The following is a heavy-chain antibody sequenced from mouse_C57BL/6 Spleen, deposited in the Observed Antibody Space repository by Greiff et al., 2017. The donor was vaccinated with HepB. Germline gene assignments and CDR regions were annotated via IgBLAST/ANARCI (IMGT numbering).Heavy chain of an antibody. D-gene: IGHD1-1*01. CDR3: ARLHYYGSSYWYFDV. J-gene: IGHJ1*03. CDR2: ISSGGSYT. Sequence: EVQVVESGGDLVKPGGSLKLSCAASGFTFSSYGMSWVRQTPDKRLEWVATISSGGSYTYYPDSVKGRFTISRDNAKNTLYLQMSSLKYEDTAMYYCARLHYYGSSYWYFDVWGTGSTVTVSS. CDR1: GFTFSSYG. V-gene: IGHV5-6*01.